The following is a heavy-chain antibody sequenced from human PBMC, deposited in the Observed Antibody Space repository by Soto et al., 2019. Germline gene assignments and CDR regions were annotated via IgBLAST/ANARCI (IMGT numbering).Heavy chain of an antibody. D-gene: IGHD3-9*01. CDR2: INHSGRT. V-gene: IGHV4-34*01. J-gene: IGHJ4*02. CDR3: ARRQGYYDILTGTGYFDY. Sequence: ETLSLTCAVYGGSFRGYYWSWIRQPPGKGLEWIGEINHSGRTNYNPSLKSRVTISVDTSKNQFSLKLSSVTAADTAVYYCARRQGYYDILTGTGYFDYWGQGTLVTVSS. CDR1: GGSFRGYY.